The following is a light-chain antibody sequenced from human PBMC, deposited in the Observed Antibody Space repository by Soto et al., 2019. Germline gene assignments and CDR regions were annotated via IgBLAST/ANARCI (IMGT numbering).Light chain of an antibody. J-gene: IGKJ1*01. CDR2: DAS. CDR1: QSVSSY. V-gene: IGKV3-11*01. CDR3: QQRSNWPVT. Sequence: EIVLTQSPATLSLSPGEGATLSCRASQSVSSYLAWYQQKPGQAPRLLIYDASNRATGIPARFRGSGSGTDFTLTISSLEPEDFAVYYCQQRSNWPVTFGLGTKV.